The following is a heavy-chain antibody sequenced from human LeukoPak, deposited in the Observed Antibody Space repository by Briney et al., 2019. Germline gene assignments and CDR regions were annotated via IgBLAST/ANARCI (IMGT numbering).Heavy chain of an antibody. J-gene: IGHJ6*03. CDR2: ISGSGGST. CDR3: AKAPPTPHYYYLYMDV. V-gene: IGHV3-23*01. Sequence: GGSLRLSCAASGFTFSSYAMSWVRQAPGKGLEWVSAISGSGGSTYYADCVKGRFTLSRDNSKNLLCLQKNSPRAEDTAVYYCAKAPPTPHYYYLYMDVWGKGTTVTVSS. CDR1: GFTFSSYA.